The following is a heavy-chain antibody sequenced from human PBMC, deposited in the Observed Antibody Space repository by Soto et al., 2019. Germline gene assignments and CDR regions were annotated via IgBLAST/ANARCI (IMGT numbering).Heavy chain of an antibody. V-gene: IGHV3-23*01. Sequence: GGSLRLSCAASGFTFSSYAMSWVRQAPGKGLEWVSAISGSGGSTYYADSVKGRFTISRDNSKNTLYLQMNSLRAEDTAVYYCAKDPYYDFWGGLDYWGQGTLVTVSS. J-gene: IGHJ4*02. CDR1: GFTFSSYA. D-gene: IGHD3-3*01. CDR3: AKDPYYDFWGGLDY. CDR2: ISGSGGST.